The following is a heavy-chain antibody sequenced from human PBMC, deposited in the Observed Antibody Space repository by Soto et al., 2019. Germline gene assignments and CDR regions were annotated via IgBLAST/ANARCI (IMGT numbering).Heavy chain of an antibody. Sequence: ASVKVSCKASGYTFTSYDINWVRQATGQGLEWMGWMNPNSGNTGYAQKFQGRVTMTRNTSISTAYMELSSLRSEDTAVYYCARWGKEEYYMDFWGKGTMVTVSS. V-gene: IGHV1-8*01. D-gene: IGHD3-16*01. CDR3: ARWGKEEYYMDF. CDR2: MNPNSGNT. CDR1: GYTFTSYD. J-gene: IGHJ6*03.